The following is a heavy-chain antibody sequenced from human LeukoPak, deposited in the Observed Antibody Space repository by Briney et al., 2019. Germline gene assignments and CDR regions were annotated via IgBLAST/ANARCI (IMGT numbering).Heavy chain of an antibody. D-gene: IGHD1-26*01. V-gene: IGHV4-59*01. CDR2: IYYSGST. CDR3: ARGRLARDYFDY. CDR1: LGSISSYY. J-gene: IGHJ4*02. Sequence: PSETLSLTCTVSLGSISSYYWSWIRQPPGKGLEWIGYIYYSGSTNYNPSLKSRVTISVDTSKNQFSLKLSSVTAADTAVYYCARGRLARDYFDYWGQGTLVTVSS.